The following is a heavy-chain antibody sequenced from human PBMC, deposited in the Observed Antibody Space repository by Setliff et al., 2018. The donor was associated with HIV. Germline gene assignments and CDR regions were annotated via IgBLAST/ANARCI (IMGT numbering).Heavy chain of an antibody. Sequence: PSETLSLTCTVSGGSIRSSSSYWGWIRQPPGKGLEWIGIIYYSGSTYYKPSLKSRVTISVDTSKNQFSLKLNSVTAADTAMYCCARVVDADYLDYWGQGTPVTVSS. J-gene: IGHJ4*02. V-gene: IGHV4-39*01. CDR1: GGSIRSSSSY. CDR3: ARVVDADYLDY. D-gene: IGHD2-15*01. CDR2: IYYSGST.